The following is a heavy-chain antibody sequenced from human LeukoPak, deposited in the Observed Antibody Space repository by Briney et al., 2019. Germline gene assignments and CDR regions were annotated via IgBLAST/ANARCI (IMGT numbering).Heavy chain of an antibody. CDR2: ISSSGSTI. Sequence: PGGTLRLSCAASGFTFSDYYMSWIRQAPGKGLEWVSYISSSGSTIYYADSVKGRFTISRDNAKNSLFLQVNSLRAEDTAVYYCVRETGWLFDFWGQGTLVIVSS. CDR3: VRETGWLFDF. CDR1: GFTFSDYY. V-gene: IGHV3-11*04. D-gene: IGHD5-12*01. J-gene: IGHJ4*02.